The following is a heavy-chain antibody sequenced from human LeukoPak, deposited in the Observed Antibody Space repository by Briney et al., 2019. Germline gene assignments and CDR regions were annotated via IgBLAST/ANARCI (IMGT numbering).Heavy chain of an antibody. V-gene: IGHV3-48*03. CDR1: GFTFSSYE. D-gene: IGHD3-10*02. CDR3: AELSVTMIGGV. J-gene: IGHJ6*04. Sequence: GGSLRLSCAASGFTFSSYEMNWVRQAPGKGLEWVSYISSSGSTIYYADSVKGRFTISRDNAKNSLYLQMNSLRAEDTAVYYCAELSVTMIGGVWGKGTTVTISS. CDR2: ISSSGSTI.